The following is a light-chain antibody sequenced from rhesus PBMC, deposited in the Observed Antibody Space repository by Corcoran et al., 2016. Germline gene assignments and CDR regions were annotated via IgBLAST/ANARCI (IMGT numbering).Light chain of an antibody. Sequence: DIQMTQSPSSLSASVGARVTITCRASQGISNWLAWYQQKPGKAPKLLIYRATNLEKGVPSRFSGSGSGTDFTLTISSLQPEDIATYFCQQHANSPWTFGQGTKVEIK. J-gene: IGKJ1*01. CDR3: QQHANSPWT. CDR1: QGISNW. V-gene: IGKV1-69*01. CDR2: RAT.